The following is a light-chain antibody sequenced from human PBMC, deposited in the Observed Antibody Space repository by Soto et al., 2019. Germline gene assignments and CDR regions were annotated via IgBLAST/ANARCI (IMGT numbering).Light chain of an antibody. V-gene: IGKV3-11*01. Sequence: EIVLTQSPATLSLSPGERATLSCRASQSVSNYVAWYQQKPGQAPRLLIYDASNRATGIPARFSGYGSGTDFTLTISSLEPEDFAVYYCQQYDNWPPWTFGQGTKVEI. CDR3: QQYDNWPPWT. CDR1: QSVSNY. CDR2: DAS. J-gene: IGKJ1*01.